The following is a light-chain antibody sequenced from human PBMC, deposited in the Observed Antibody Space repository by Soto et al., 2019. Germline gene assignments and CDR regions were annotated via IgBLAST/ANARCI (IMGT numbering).Light chain of an antibody. J-gene: IGKJ5*01. Sequence: ETMMTQSPDTLSVSLGERATLSCRASQSLRSSLAWYQQKPGQAPRLLIYGASTRATGIPARFSGSGSGTEFTLTISSLQSEDFAVYYCQQYNNWSPITFGQGTRLEIK. CDR2: GAS. CDR1: QSLRSS. V-gene: IGKV3D-15*01. CDR3: QQYNNWSPIT.